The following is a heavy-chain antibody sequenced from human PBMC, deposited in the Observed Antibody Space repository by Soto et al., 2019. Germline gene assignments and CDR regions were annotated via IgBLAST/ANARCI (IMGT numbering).Heavy chain of an antibody. J-gene: IGHJ4*02. CDR1: GGSISSGGYS. CDR3: AAGGGLPRYY. CDR2: IYHSGST. Sequence: QLQLQESGSGRVKPSQTLSLTCAVSGGSISSGGYSWSWIRQPPGKGLEWIGYIYHSGSTYYNPTRTTRVTISVDRSKNECSLKLSSVTAAETAVYCCAAGGGLPRYYWGQGTLVTVSS. V-gene: IGHV4-30-2*01. D-gene: IGHD5-12*01.